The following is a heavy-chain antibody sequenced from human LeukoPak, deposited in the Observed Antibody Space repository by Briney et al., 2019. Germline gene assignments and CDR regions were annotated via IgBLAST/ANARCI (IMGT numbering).Heavy chain of an antibody. D-gene: IGHD6-19*01. J-gene: IGHJ4*02. CDR1: GYIFKKYA. CDR3: ARGPSSGPGYFDF. CDR2: ISTYNGDT. V-gene: IGHV1-18*01. Sequence: ASVKVSCKTSGYIFKKYAITWVRQAPGQGLEWMGWISTYNGDTIYAQNLQGRFTMTTDTPTSTAYMELRSLRSDDTAVYYCARGPSSGPGYFDFWGQGTLVTVSS.